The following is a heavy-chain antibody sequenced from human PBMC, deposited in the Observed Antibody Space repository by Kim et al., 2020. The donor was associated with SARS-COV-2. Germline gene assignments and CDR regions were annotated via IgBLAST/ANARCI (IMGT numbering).Heavy chain of an antibody. CDR1: GGSFSGYY. CDR3: ARAGGYSYNY. D-gene: IGHD5-18*01. V-gene: IGHV4-34*01. CDR2: INHSGST. Sequence: SETLSLTCAVYGGSFSGYYWSWIRQPPGKGLEWIGEINHSGSTNYNPSLKSRVTISVDTSKNQFSLKLSSVTAADTAVYYCARAGGYSYNYWGQGTLVTVSS. J-gene: IGHJ4*02.